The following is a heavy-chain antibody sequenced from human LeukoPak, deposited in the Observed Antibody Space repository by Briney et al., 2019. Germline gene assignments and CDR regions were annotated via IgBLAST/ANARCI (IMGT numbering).Heavy chain of an antibody. CDR2: IYYSGST. V-gene: IGHV4-39*07. D-gene: IGHD3-3*01. J-gene: IGHJ3*02. CDR3: ARFGGPHAFDI. CDR1: GGSISSSSSY. Sequence: SETLSLTCSVSGGSISSSSSYWGWIRQPPGKGLEWIGSIYYSGSTYYNPSLKSRVTISVDTSKNQFSLKLSSVTAADTAVYYCARFGGPHAFDIWGQGTMVTVSS.